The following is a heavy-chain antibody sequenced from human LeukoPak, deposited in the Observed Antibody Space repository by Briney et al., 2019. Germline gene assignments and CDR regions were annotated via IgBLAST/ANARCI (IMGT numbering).Heavy chain of an antibody. Sequence: SETLSLTCTVSDGSISSYYWSWIRQPAGKGLEWIGRMYTSGSTNYNPSLKSRVTMSVDTSKNQFSLKLSSVTAADTAVYYCARDRAYSDYKGTTYYFDYWGQGTLVAVSS. D-gene: IGHD3-10*01. V-gene: IGHV4-4*07. J-gene: IGHJ4*02. CDR1: DGSISSYY. CDR3: ARDRAYSDYKGTTYYFDY. CDR2: MYTSGST.